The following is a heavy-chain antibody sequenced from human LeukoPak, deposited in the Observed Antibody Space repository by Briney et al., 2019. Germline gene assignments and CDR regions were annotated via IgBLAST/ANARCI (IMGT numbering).Heavy chain of an antibody. CDR3: AKHRYSSGWYGGYFDY. Sequence: GGSLRLSCAASGFTFSSYGMHWVRQAPGKGLEWVAVISYDGSNKYYADSVKGRFTISRDNSKNTLYLQMNSLRAEDTAVYYCAKHRYSSGWYGGYFDYWGQGTLVTVSS. J-gene: IGHJ4*02. CDR1: GFTFSSYG. V-gene: IGHV3-30*18. D-gene: IGHD6-19*01. CDR2: ISYDGSNK.